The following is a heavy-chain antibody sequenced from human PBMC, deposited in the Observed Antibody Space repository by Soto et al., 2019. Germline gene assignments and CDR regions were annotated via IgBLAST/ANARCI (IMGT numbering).Heavy chain of an antibody. J-gene: IGHJ5*02. CDR3: ASAAYCGGDCGFDP. Sequence: QVQLVQSGAEVKKPGSSVKVSCKASGGTFSSYTISWVRQVPGQGLEWLGRIIPSLGIANYAQKFQGRVTITADKSKRTAYVEVSSLRSEDTAVYYCASAAYCGGDCGFDPWGQGTLVTVSS. CDR1: GGTFSSYT. D-gene: IGHD2-21*02. CDR2: IIPSLGIA. V-gene: IGHV1-69*02.